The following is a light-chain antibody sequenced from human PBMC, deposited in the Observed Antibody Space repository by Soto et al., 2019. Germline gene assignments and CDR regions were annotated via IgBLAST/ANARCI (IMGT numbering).Light chain of an antibody. CDR1: SSDVGGYNY. CDR3: NSYSSTSTPYV. CDR2: EVS. V-gene: IGLV2-14*01. Sequence: QSALTQPASVSGSPGQSITISGTGTSSDVGGYNYVSWFQQHPGKAPKLMIYEVSNRPSGVSNRFSGSKSGNTASLTISGLQAEDEADYYCNSYSSTSTPYVFGSGTKVTVL. J-gene: IGLJ1*01.